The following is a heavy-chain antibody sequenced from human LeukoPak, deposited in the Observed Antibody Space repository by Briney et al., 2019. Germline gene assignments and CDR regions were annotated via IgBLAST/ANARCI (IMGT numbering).Heavy chain of an antibody. CDR3: ARDRNGGNSGAYYYYYMDV. J-gene: IGHJ6*03. CDR2: IYYSGST. V-gene: IGHV4-61*08. CDR1: GGSISSGDYY. D-gene: IGHD4-23*01. Sequence: PSETLSLTCTVSGGSISSGDYYWSWIRQPPGKGLEWIGYIYYSGSTNYNPSLKSRVTISVDTSKNQFSLKLSSVTAAATAVYYCARDRNGGNSGAYYYYYMDVWGKGTTVTVSS.